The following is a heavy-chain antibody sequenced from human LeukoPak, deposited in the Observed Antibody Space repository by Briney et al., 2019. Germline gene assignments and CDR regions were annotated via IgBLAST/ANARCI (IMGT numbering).Heavy chain of an antibody. CDR3: AGGAGDWNAFHI. D-gene: IGHD2-21*02. V-gene: IGHV3-66*01. CDR2: IYTGGST. CDR1: GFTVRRNY. Sequence: GGSLRLSCAASGFTVRRNYMSWVRQAPGKGLEWVSVIYTGGSTYYADSVKGRFTISGDNSNNILHLQTNSLRVEDTAVYYCAGGAGDWNAFHIWGQGTMVTVSS. J-gene: IGHJ3*02.